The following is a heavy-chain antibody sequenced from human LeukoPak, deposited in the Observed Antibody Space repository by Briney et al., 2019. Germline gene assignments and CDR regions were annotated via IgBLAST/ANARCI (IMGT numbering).Heavy chain of an antibody. CDR2: IYTSGST. CDR1: GGSISSYY. V-gene: IGHV4-4*07. CDR3: ARGYCSSTSCYEFDY. Sequence: TSETLSLTCTVPGGSISSYYWSWIRQPAGKGLEWIGRIYTSGSTNYNPSLKSRVTMSVDTSKNQFSLKLSSVTAADTAVYYCARGYCSSTSCYEFDYWGQGTLVTVSS. D-gene: IGHD2-2*01. J-gene: IGHJ4*02.